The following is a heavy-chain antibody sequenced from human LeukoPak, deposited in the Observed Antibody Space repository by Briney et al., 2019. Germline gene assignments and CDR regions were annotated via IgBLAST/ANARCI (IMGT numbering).Heavy chain of an antibody. Sequence: KASETLSLTCTVSGGSISSSCYYWGWIRQPPGKGLEWIGSLYYGGSTYYNPSLKSRVTISLDTSKNQFSLKLSSVTAADTAVYYCARRTRADCYDTSGIDYWGQGTLVTVSS. CDR3: ARRTRADCYDTSGIDY. J-gene: IGHJ4*02. CDR2: LYYGGST. D-gene: IGHD3-22*01. CDR1: GGSISSSCYY. V-gene: IGHV4-39*07.